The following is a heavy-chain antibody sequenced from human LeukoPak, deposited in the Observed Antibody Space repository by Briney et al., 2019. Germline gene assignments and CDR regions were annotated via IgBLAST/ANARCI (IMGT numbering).Heavy chain of an antibody. CDR2: FDPEDGET. Sequence: ASVKVSCKVSGYTLTELSMHWVRQAPGKGLEWMGGFDPEDGETIYAQKFQGRVTMAEDTSTDTAYMELSSLRSEDTAVYYCAARGGREVWYYYYMDVWGKGTTVTVSS. V-gene: IGHV1-24*01. J-gene: IGHJ6*03. D-gene: IGHD3-16*01. CDR1: GYTLTELS. CDR3: AARGGREVWYYYYMDV.